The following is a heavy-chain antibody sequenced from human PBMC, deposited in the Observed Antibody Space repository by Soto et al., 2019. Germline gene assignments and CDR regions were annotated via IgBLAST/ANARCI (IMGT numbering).Heavy chain of an antibody. CDR1: GFTFSGSA. Sequence: EVQLVESGGGLVQPGGSLKLSCAASGFTFSGSAMHWVRQASGKGLEWVGRIRSKANSYATAYAASVKGRFTISRDDSKNTAYLQMNSLKTEDTAVYYCTRPTLWSGNYGMDVWGQGTTVTVSS. CDR3: TRPTLWSGNYGMDV. J-gene: IGHJ6*02. V-gene: IGHV3-73*01. D-gene: IGHD3-3*01. CDR2: IRSKANSYAT.